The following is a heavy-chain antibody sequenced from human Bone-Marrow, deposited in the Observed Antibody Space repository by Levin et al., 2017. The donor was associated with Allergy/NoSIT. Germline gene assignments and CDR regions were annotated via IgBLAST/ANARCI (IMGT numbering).Heavy chain of an antibody. V-gene: IGHV4-59*01. J-gene: IGHJ6*02. CDR3: ARAVVYYYGMDV. Sequence: HSQTLSLTCTVSGGSISSSYWSWIRQPPGKGLEWIGYIYYSGSTNYNPSLKSRVTISVDTSKNQFSLKLSSVTAADTAVYYCARAVVYYYGMDVWGQGTTVTVSS. CDR2: IYYSGST. CDR1: GGSISSSY.